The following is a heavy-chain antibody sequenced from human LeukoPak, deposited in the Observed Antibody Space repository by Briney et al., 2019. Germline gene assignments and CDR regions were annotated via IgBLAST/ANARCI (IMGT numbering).Heavy chain of an antibody. CDR3: AKDKGIAAARDAFDI. D-gene: IGHD6-13*01. V-gene: IGHV3-23*01. Sequence: GGSLRLSCAASGFTFTNYAMNWVRQAPGKGLEWVSGISGRGGNTYYADSVKGRFTISRDNSKNTLYLQMNSLRADDTAIYYCAKDKGIAAARDAFDIWGQGTMVTVSS. J-gene: IGHJ3*02. CDR1: GFTFTNYA. CDR2: ISGRGGNT.